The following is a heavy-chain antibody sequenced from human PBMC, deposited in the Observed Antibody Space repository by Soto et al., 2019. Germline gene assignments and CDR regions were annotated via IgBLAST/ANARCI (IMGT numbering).Heavy chain of an antibody. CDR1: SGSFSGYY. CDR3: ARGTREGWYFDL. J-gene: IGHJ2*01. V-gene: IGHV4-34*01. CDR2: IHHSGST. Sequence: QVQLQQWGAGLLKPSETLSLTCAVYSGSFSGYYWSWIRQPPGKGLEWIGEIHHSGSTKYNPSLESRVTISVDTCKPQFSLKLSSVTAADTAVYYCARGTREGWYFDLCGRGTLGTVSS.